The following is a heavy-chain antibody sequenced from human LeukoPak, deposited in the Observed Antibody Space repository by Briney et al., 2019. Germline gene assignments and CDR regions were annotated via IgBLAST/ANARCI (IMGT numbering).Heavy chain of an antibody. Sequence: GGSLRLSCAASGFTFSSYWMSWVRQAPGKGLEWVAVIWYDGSNKYYADSVKGRFTISRDNSKNTPYLQMNSLRAEDTAVYYCARDLRFWSGYSWSHWGQGTLVTVSS. D-gene: IGHD3-3*01. CDR2: IWYDGSNK. V-gene: IGHV3-33*08. CDR3: ARDLRFWSGYSWSH. J-gene: IGHJ4*02. CDR1: GFTFSSYW.